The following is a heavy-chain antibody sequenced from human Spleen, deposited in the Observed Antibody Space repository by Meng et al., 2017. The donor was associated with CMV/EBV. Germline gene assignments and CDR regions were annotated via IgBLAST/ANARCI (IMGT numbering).Heavy chain of an antibody. Sequence: SVKVSCKTSGYTFTNYGISWVRQAPGQGLEWMGWITAYNDKKMYAQKFQGRVTMTTDTSTSTAYMDLRSLSSDDTAVYYCARDSGHIPPYYFDYAMDVWGQGTTVTRLL. CDR2: ITAYNDKK. CDR1: GYTFTNYG. J-gene: IGHJ6*02. D-gene: IGHD3-10*01. CDR3: ARDSGHIPPYYFDYAMDV. V-gene: IGHV1-18*01.